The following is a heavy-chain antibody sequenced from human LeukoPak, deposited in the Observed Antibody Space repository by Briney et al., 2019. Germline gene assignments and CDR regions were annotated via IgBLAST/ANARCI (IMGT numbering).Heavy chain of an antibody. CDR3: ARDWYYYGSGSDY. CDR1: GFTFSSYA. CDR2: ISGSGGST. Sequence: GGSLRLSCAASGFTFSSYAMSWVRQAPGKGLEWVSAISGSGGSTYYADSVKGRFTISRDNSKNTLYLQMNSLRAEDTAVYYCARDWYYYGSGSDYWGQGTLVTVSS. D-gene: IGHD3-10*01. V-gene: IGHV3-23*01. J-gene: IGHJ4*02.